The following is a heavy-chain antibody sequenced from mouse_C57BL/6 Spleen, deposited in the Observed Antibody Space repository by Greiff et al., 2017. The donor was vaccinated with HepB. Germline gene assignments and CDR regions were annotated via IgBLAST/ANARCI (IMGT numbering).Heavy chain of an antibody. CDR2: IDPSDSYT. Sequence: QVQLQQPGAELVMPGASVKLSCKASGYTFTSYWMHWVKQRPGQGLEWIGEIDPSDSYTNYNQKFKGKSTLTVDKSSSTAYMQLSSLTSEDSAVYYCARGFTTVVAEKYFDVWGTGTTVTVSS. J-gene: IGHJ1*03. V-gene: IGHV1-69*01. CDR3: ARGFTTVVAEKYFDV. CDR1: GYTFTSYW. D-gene: IGHD1-1*01.